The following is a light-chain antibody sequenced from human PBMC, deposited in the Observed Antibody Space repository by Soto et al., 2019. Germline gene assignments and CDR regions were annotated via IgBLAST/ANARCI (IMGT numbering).Light chain of an antibody. Sequence: QSALTQPPSASGSPGQSVTISCTGANSDVGSYNYVSWYQQHPGKAPKLMIYEVNKRPSGVPDRFSGSKSGNTASLTVSGLQAEDEADYYCSSYAGTNTYVFGTGTKVTVL. J-gene: IGLJ1*01. CDR3: SSYAGTNTYV. CDR1: NSDVGSYNY. CDR2: EVN. V-gene: IGLV2-8*01.